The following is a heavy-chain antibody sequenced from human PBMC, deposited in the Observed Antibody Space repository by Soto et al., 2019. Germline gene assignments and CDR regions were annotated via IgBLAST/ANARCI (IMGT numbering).Heavy chain of an antibody. Sequence: ASVKVSCKASGYTFTSYGISWVRQAPGQGLEWMGWISPYGGNTSYAQKFQGRVTMTRDTSTSTVYMELSSLRSEDTAVYYCALSPHCSSTSCYAFDVWGQGTTVTVSS. D-gene: IGHD2-2*01. J-gene: IGHJ6*02. V-gene: IGHV1-18*01. CDR2: ISPYGGNT. CDR1: GYTFTSYG. CDR3: ALSPHCSSTSCYAFDV.